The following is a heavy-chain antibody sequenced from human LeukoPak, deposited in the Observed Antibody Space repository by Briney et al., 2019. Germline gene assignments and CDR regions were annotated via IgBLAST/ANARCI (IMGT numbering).Heavy chain of an antibody. CDR1: GYTFTSYG. Sequence: ASVKVSCKASGYTFTSYGISWVRQAPGQGLEWMGWISAYNGNTNYAQKLQGRVTMTTDTSTSTAYMELSSLRSEDTAVYYCARGRDYYDSSGYFDYWGQGTLVTVSS. J-gene: IGHJ4*02. D-gene: IGHD3-22*01. CDR3: ARGRDYYDSSGYFDY. V-gene: IGHV1-18*01. CDR2: ISAYNGNT.